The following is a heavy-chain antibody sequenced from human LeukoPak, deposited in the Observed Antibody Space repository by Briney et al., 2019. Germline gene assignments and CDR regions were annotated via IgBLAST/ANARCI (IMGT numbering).Heavy chain of an antibody. V-gene: IGHV3-9*01. Sequence: GRSLRPSCAASGFTFDDYAMHWVRQAPGKGLEWVSGISWNSGSIGYADSVKGRFTITRDNAKNSLYLQMNSLRAEDTALYYCAKARPNRWGSGFWFDPWGQGTLVTVSS. CDR1: GFTFDDYA. CDR2: ISWNSGSI. CDR3: AKARPNRWGSGFWFDP. D-gene: IGHD3-22*01. J-gene: IGHJ5*02.